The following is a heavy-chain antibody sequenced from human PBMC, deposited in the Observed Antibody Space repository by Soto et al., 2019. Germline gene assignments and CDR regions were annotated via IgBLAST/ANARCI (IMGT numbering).Heavy chain of an antibody. Sequence: GSLRLPCASSVFTFQNYAMNWVRQAPGTGLEWVATISATGGSTYYADSVKGRFTISRDNSKNTLYLQMNGLRVEDTAVYYCAKDRLAGNFDYWGQGTQVTVSS. CDR2: ISATGGST. CDR1: VFTFQNYA. J-gene: IGHJ4*02. CDR3: AKDRLAGNFDY. V-gene: IGHV3-23*01.